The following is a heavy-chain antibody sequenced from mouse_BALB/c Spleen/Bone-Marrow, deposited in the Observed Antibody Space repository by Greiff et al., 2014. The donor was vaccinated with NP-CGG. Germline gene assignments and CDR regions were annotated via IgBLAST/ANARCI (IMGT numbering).Heavy chain of an antibody. Sequence: QVQLQQSGAEHIRPGTSVKVSCKAAGYAFTNYLIEWIKQRPGQGLEWIGVINPGTGGTNYNEKFKGKATLTADTSSNTAYMQLSSLTSDDSAVYFCTRRPWFAYWGQGTLVTVSA. J-gene: IGHJ3*01. V-gene: IGHV1-54*01. CDR2: INPGTGGT. CDR3: TRRPWFAY. CDR1: GYAFTNYL.